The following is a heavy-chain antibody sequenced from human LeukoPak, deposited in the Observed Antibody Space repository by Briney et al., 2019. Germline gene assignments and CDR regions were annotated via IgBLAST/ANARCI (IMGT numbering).Heavy chain of an antibody. J-gene: IGHJ5*02. Sequence: SETLSLTCTVSGGSISSYYWSWIRQPPGKGLEWIGYIYYSGSTNYNPSLKSRVTISVDTSKNQFSLKLSSVTAADTAMYYCARLGSITLSSWFDPWGQGTLVTVSS. D-gene: IGHD2-2*01. CDR2: IYYSGST. CDR3: ARLGSITLSSWFDP. V-gene: IGHV4-59*01. CDR1: GGSISSYY.